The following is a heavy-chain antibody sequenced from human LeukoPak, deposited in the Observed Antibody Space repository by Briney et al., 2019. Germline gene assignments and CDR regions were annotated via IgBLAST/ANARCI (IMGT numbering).Heavy chain of an antibody. CDR3: ARVSPLVVVAAYYFDY. D-gene: IGHD2-15*01. J-gene: IGHJ4*02. V-gene: IGHV4-59*12. CDR2: IYYSGST. CDR1: GGSISSYY. Sequence: PSETLSLTCTVSGGSISSYYWSWIRQPPGKGLEWIGYIYYSGSTNYNPSLKSRVTISVDKSKNQFSLKLSSVTAANTAVYYCARVSPLVVVAAYYFDYWGQGTLVTVSS.